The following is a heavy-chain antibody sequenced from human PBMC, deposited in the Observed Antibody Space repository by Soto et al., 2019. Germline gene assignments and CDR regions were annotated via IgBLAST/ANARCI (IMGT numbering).Heavy chain of an antibody. CDR2: IIPIFGTA. CDR3: AKTPENYYYGMDV. V-gene: IGHV1-69*12. J-gene: IGHJ6*02. CDR1: GGTFSSYA. Sequence: QVQLVQSGAEVKKPGSSVKVSCKASGGTFSSYAISWVRQAPGQGLEWMGGIIPIFGTADYEQKFQGRVTIPADESTSTAYLELSSLGSEDTALYYCAKTPENYYYGMDVWGQGTTVTVSS.